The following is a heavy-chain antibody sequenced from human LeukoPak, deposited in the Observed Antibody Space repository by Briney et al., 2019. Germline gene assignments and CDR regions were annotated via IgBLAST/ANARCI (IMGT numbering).Heavy chain of an antibody. CDR2: IYYSGST. CDR1: GGSISSYY. J-gene: IGHJ4*02. D-gene: IGHD1-14*01. V-gene: IGHV4-59*08. Sequence: PSETLSFNCTVSGGSISSYYWSRIRQPPGKGLEWIGYIYYSGSTNYNPSLKSRVTISVDTSKNQFSLKLSSVTAADTAVYYCARLNRFLAFDYWGQGTLVTVSS. CDR3: ARLNRFLAFDY.